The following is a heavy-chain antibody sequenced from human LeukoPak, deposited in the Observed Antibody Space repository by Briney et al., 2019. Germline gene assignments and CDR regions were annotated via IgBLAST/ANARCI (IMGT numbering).Heavy chain of an antibody. J-gene: IGHJ4*02. CDR1: GSHFTSYW. Sequence: GESLQISCQGSGSHFTSYWIGWGRPLPGKGLGGMGIISPGDSDTRYSPSFQGQVTISADNSISTAYLQWSSLKASDTAMYYCARRQQWPRYYFDYWGQGTLVTVSS. D-gene: IGHD6-19*01. CDR2: ISPGDSDT. CDR3: ARRQQWPRYYFDY. V-gene: IGHV5-51*01.